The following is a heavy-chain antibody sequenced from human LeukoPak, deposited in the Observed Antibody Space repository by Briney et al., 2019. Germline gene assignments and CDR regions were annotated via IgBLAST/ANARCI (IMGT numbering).Heavy chain of an antibody. V-gene: IGHV3-73*01. CDR3: TRLIRGSGSYDIDY. CDR1: GFTFSGSA. J-gene: IGHJ4*02. D-gene: IGHD3-10*01. CDR2: IRSKANSCAT. Sequence: GGSLKLSCAASGFTFSGSAMHWVRQASGKGLEWVSRIRSKANSCATAYAASVKGRFTISRDDSKNTAYLQMNSLKTEDTAVYYCTRLIRGSGSYDIDYWGQRTLVTVSS.